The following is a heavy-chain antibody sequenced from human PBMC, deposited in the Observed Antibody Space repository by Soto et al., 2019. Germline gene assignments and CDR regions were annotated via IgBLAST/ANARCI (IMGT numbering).Heavy chain of an antibody. CDR1: GSSISSGGYY. Sequence: PSETLSLTCTVSGSSISSGGYYWSWIRQHPGKGLEWIGYIYYSGSTYYNPSLKSRVTISVDTSKNQFSLKLSSVTAADTAVYYCARVMYWTDYYYGMDVWGQGTTVTVSS. J-gene: IGHJ6*02. V-gene: IGHV4-31*03. CDR2: IYYSGST. CDR3: ARVMYWTDYYYGMDV. D-gene: IGHD2-15*01.